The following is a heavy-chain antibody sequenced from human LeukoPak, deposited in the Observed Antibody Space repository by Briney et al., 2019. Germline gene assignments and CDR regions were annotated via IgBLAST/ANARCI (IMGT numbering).Heavy chain of an antibody. CDR3: ATAPRYDFWSGYYFDY. CDR2: FDPEDGET. Sequence: ASVTVSFKVSGYTLTELSMHWVRQAPGKGLEWMGGFDPEDGETIYAQKFQGRVTMTEDTSTDTAYMELSSLRSEDTAVYYCATAPRYDFWSGYYFDYWGQGTLVTVSS. CDR1: GYTLTELS. J-gene: IGHJ4*02. D-gene: IGHD3-3*01. V-gene: IGHV1-24*01.